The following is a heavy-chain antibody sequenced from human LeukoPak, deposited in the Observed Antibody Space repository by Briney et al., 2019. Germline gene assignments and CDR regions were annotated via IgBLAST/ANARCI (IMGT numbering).Heavy chain of an antibody. CDR3: ARDVAGTCYFDY. CDR2: IYYSGST. J-gene: IGHJ4*02. D-gene: IGHD6-19*01. Sequence: SETLSLTCTVSGGSISSSSYYWGWIRQPPGKGLEWIGSIYYSGSTYYNPSLKSRVTISVDTSKNQFSLKLSSVTAADTAVYYCARDVAGTCYFDYWGQGTLFTVSS. CDR1: GGSISSSSYY. V-gene: IGHV4-39*07.